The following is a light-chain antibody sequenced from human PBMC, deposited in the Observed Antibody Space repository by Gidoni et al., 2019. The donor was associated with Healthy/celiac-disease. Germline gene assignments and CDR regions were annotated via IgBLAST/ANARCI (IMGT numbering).Light chain of an antibody. J-gene: IGKJ3*01. Sequence: EIVLTQSPATLSLSPGESATLSCRASQRVSSYLAWYQQKPGQAPRLLIYDASNRATGIPARFSGSGSGTDFTLTISSLEPEDFAVYYCQQRSNWRGFTFGPGTKVDIK. CDR3: QQRSNWRGFT. CDR1: QRVSSY. V-gene: IGKV3-11*01. CDR2: DAS.